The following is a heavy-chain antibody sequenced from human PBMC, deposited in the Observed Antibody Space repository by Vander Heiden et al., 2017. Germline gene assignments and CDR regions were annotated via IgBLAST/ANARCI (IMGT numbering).Heavy chain of an antibody. V-gene: IGHV3-30*18. D-gene: IGHD5-12*01. Sequence: QVQLVESGGGVVQPGWSLSISCAAYGFTFSSYGMHWVRQAPGKGLEWVAVISYDGSNKYYADSVKGRFTISRDNSKNTLYLQMNSLRAEDTAVYYCAKDVDIVAAYYFDYWGQGTLVTVSS. CDR2: ISYDGSNK. CDR1: GFTFSSYG. J-gene: IGHJ4*02. CDR3: AKDVDIVAAYYFDY.